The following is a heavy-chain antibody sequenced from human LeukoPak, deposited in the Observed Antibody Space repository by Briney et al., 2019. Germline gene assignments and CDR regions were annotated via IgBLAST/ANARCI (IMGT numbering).Heavy chain of an antibody. CDR1: GYTFTSYD. CDR3: ARALPFDY. J-gene: IGHJ4*02. Sequence: ASVRVSCKASGYTFTSYDINWVRQAPGEGVEWMGWMNPNSGNTGYAPQFQGRVTMTRNTSISTAYMELSSLRSEDTAVYYCARALPFDYWGQGTLVTASS. V-gene: IGHV1-8*01. CDR2: MNPNSGNT.